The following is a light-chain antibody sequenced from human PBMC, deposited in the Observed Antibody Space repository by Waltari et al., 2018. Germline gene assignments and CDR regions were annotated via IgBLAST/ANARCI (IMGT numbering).Light chain of an antibody. Sequence: QSALTQPAPVSGSPGQSITISCTGTSSDVGSYNLVPWYQQHPGQPPKLMIYEVSKWPSGVSNRFSGSKSGNTASLTISGLQAEDEADYYCCSYAGSSTLLFGGGTKVTVL. CDR2: EVS. CDR3: CSYAGSSTLL. CDR1: SSDVGSYNL. V-gene: IGLV2-23*01. J-gene: IGLJ2*01.